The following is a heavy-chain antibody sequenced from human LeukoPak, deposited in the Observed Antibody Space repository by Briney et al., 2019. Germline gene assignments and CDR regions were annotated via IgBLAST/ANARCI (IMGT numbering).Heavy chain of an antibody. CDR2: IRSKANSYAT. D-gene: IGHD1-1*01. CDR1: GFTFSGSA. J-gene: IGHJ5*02. V-gene: IGHV3-73*01. Sequence: GGSLRLSCAASGFTFSGSAMHWVRQASGKGLEWVGRIRSKANSYATAYAASVKGRFTISRDDSKNTAYLQMNSLKTEDTAVYYCTRRGTPLEGWFDPWGQGTLVTVSS. CDR3: TRRGTPLEGWFDP.